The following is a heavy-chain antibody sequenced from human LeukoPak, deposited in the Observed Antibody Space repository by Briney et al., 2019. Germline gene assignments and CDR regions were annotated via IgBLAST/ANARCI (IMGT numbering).Heavy chain of an antibody. Sequence: GGSLRLSCAASGFTFSSYVMSWIRQAPGKGLEWVSYISSRGSTIYYADSVKGRFTISRDNAKNSLYLQMNSLRAEDTAVYYCARHDTAMATDYGMDVWGQGTTVTVSS. J-gene: IGHJ6*02. CDR1: GFTFSSYV. CDR2: ISSRGSTI. V-gene: IGHV3-11*01. D-gene: IGHD5-18*01. CDR3: ARHDTAMATDYGMDV.